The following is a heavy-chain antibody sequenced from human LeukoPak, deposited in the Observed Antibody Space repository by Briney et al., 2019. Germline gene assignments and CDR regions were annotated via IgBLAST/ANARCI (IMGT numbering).Heavy chain of an antibody. CDR3: AALWDTRGGYFDY. CDR1: GGTFSSYA. CDR2: IIPILGIA. J-gene: IGHJ4*02. D-gene: IGHD3-10*01. V-gene: IGHV1-69*04. Sequence: SVKVSCKASGGTFSSYAISWVRQAPGQGLEWVGRIIPILGIANYAQKFQERVTITRDMSTSTAYMELSSLRSEDTAVYYCAALWDTRGGYFDYWGQGTLVTVSS.